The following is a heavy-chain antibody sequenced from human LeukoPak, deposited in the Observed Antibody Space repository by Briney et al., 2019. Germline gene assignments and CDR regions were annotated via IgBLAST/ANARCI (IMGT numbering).Heavy chain of an antibody. CDR1: GFTFSSYS. CDR2: ISSSSSYI. J-gene: IGHJ4*02. CDR3: ARDIVATIGGDY. Sequence: GGSLRLSCAASGFTFSSYSMNWVRQAPGKGLEWVSSISSSSSYIYYADSVKGRFTISRDNAKNSLYLQMNSLRGEDTAVYYCARDIVATIGGDYWGQGTLVTVSS. D-gene: IGHD5-12*01. V-gene: IGHV3-21*01.